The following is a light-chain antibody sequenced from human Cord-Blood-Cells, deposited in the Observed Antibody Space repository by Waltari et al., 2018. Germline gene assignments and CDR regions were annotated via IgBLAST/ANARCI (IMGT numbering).Light chain of an antibody. Sequence: DIVMTQSTDSLAVSLGARATIHCQSSQSVLYSSNNKNYLAWYQQKPGQPPKLLIYWASTRESGVPDRFSGSGSGTDFTLTISSLQAEDVAVYYCQQYYSTPRTFGGGTKVEIK. V-gene: IGKV4-1*01. CDR3: QQYYSTPRT. CDR1: QSVLYSSNNKNY. CDR2: WAS. J-gene: IGKJ4*01.